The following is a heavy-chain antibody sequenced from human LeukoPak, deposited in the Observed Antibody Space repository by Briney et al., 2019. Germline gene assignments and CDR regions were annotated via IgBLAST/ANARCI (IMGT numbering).Heavy chain of an antibody. CDR2: IYYSGST. J-gene: IGHJ4*02. CDR1: GGSISSYY. CDR3: ARTPTIAVAYFDY. V-gene: IGHV4-59*08. D-gene: IGHD6-19*01. Sequence: KPSETLSLTCTVSGGSISSYYWSWIRQPPGKGLEWIGYIYYSGSTNYNPSLKSRVTISVDTSKNQFSLKLSSVTAADTAVYYCARTPTIAVAYFDYWGQGTLVTVSS.